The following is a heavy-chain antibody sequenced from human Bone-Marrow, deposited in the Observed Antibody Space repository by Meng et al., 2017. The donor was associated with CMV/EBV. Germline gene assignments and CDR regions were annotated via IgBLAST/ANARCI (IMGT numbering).Heavy chain of an antibody. CDR3: ARDLVRFLEWLPRSVGSFYYYYGMDV. CDR2: ISAYNGNT. CDR1: GYTFTSYG. Sequence: ASVKVSCKASGYTFTSYGISWVRQAPGQGLEWMGWISAYNGNTNYAQKLQGRVTMTTDTSTSTAYMELRSLRSDDTAVYYCARDLVRFLEWLPRSVGSFYYYYGMDVWGQGTTVTGSS. J-gene: IGHJ6*01. D-gene: IGHD3-3*01. V-gene: IGHV1-18*01.